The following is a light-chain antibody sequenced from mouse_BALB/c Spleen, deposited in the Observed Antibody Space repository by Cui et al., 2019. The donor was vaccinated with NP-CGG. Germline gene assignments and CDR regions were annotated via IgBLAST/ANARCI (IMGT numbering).Light chain of an antibody. V-gene: IGLV1*01. Sequence: QAVVTQESALTTSPGETVTLTCHSRTGAVTTSNYANWVQEKPDHLFTGLIGGTNNRVQGVPARFSGSLIGDKAALTITGAQTEDEAIYFCALWYSNHWVFGGGTKLTVL. J-gene: IGLJ1*01. CDR2: GTN. CDR3: ALWYSNHWV. CDR1: TGAVTTSNY.